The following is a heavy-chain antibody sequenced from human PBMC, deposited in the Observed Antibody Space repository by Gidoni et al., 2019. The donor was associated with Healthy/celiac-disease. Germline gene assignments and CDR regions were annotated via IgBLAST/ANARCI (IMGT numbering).Heavy chain of an antibody. CDR2: ISSSSSYI. J-gene: IGHJ5*02. D-gene: IGHD3-22*01. CDR3: ARDPTWYYYDSSGYLSS. V-gene: IGHV3-21*01. CDR1: GSTFSSYS. Sequence: EVQLVESGGGLVKPGGFLRLSCAAYGSTFSSYSMKWVRQAQGKGLEWVSSISSSSSYIYYADSVKGRFTISRDNAKNSLYLQMNSLRAEDTAVYYCARDPTWYYYDSSGYLSSWGQGTLVTVSS.